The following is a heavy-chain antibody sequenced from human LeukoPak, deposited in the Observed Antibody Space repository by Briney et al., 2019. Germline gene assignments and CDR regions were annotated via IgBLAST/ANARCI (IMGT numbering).Heavy chain of an antibody. CDR1: GGSISSYY. CDR3: ASYGRGPGSPSYVAAAANWFDP. Sequence: SETLSLTCTVSGGSISSYYWSWTRQPPGKGLEWIGYIYYSGSTNYNPSLKSRVTISVDTSKNQFSLKLSSVTAADTAVYYCASYGRGPGSPSYVAAAANWFDPWGQGTLVTVSS. V-gene: IGHV4-59*01. J-gene: IGHJ5*02. CDR2: IYYSGST. D-gene: IGHD6-13*01.